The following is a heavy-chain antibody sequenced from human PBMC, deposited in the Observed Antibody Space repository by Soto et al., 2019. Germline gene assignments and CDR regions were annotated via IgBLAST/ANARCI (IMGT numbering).Heavy chain of an antibody. D-gene: IGHD3-3*01. V-gene: IGHV4-59*08. CDR3: ARGSYTIFGVVMDV. Sequence: SETLSLTCTVSGGSIYNYYRSWIRQPPGKGLEWIGYISYSGSTYYNPSLKSRVTISVDTSKNQFSLKLSSVTAADTAVYYCARGSYTIFGVVMDVWGQGTTVTVS. CDR1: GGSIYNYY. J-gene: IGHJ6*02. CDR2: ISYSGST.